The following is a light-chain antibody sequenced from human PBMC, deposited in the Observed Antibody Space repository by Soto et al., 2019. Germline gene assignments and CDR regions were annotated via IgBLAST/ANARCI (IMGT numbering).Light chain of an antibody. J-gene: IGLJ2*01. Sequence: QSVLTQPPSVSGAPGQRVTISYTGSSSNIGAGYDVHWYQQLPGTAPKLLIYGNSNRPSGVPDRFSGSKSGTSASLAITGLQAEDEADYYCQSYDSSLSGSYVVFGGGTKVTVL. CDR2: GNS. CDR1: SSNIGAGYD. V-gene: IGLV1-40*01. CDR3: QSYDSSLSGSYVV.